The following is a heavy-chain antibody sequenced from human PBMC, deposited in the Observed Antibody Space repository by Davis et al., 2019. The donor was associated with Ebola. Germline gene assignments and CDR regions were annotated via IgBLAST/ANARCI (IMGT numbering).Heavy chain of an antibody. Sequence: GESLKISCAASGFTFSSYGMHWVRQAPGKGLEWVAVISYDGSNKYYADSVKGRFTISRDNSKNTLYLQMNSLRAEDTAVYYCAGGAPGIAVAPRGYWGQGTLVTVSS. D-gene: IGHD6-19*01. CDR3: AGGAPGIAVAPRGY. V-gene: IGHV3-30*03. CDR1: GFTFSSYG. J-gene: IGHJ4*02. CDR2: ISYDGSNK.